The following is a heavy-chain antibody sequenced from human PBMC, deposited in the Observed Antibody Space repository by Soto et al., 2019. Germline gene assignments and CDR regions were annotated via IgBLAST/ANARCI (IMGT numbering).Heavy chain of an antibody. CDR2: ISSSSSYI. CDR1: GFTFSSYS. Sequence: VGSLRLSCAASGFTFSSYSMNWVRQAPGKGLEWVSSISSSSSYIYYADSVKGRFTISRDNAKNPLYLQMNSLRAEDTAVYYCARGIYGDYLSYYYYYGMDVWGQGTTVTVSS. V-gene: IGHV3-21*01. D-gene: IGHD4-17*01. CDR3: ARGIYGDYLSYYYYYGMDV. J-gene: IGHJ6*02.